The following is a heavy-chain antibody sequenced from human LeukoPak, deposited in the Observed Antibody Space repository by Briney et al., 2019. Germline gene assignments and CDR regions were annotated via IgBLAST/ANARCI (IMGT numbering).Heavy chain of an antibody. CDR2: IRYDGSNK. CDR1: GFTFSSYG. Sequence: AGGSLRLSCAASGFTFSSYGMHWVRQAPGKGLEWVAFIRYDGSNKYYADSVKGRFTISRDNSKSTLYLQINSLRAEDTAVYYCAKAAGGWDDRDYWGQGTLVTVSS. J-gene: IGHJ4*02. D-gene: IGHD3-16*01. CDR3: AKAAGGWDDRDY. V-gene: IGHV3-30*02.